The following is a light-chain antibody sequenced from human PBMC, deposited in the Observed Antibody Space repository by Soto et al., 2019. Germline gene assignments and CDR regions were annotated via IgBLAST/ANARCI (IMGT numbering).Light chain of an antibody. CDR1: SSDVGASKY. Sequence: QSALTQPASVSGSPGQSITISCTGTSSDVGASKYVSWYQQHPGNAPKLMIYEVSNRPSGVSNRFSGSKSGNTASLTISGLQSEDEGDYFCSSNISSASLRVFGGGTKLTVL. CDR2: EVS. CDR3: SSNISSASLRV. V-gene: IGLV2-14*01. J-gene: IGLJ3*02.